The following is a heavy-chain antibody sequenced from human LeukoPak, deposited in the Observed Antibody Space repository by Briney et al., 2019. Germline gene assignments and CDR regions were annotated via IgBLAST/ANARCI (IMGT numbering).Heavy chain of an antibody. CDR2: IYYSGST. V-gene: IGHV4-39*07. CDR3: ARPRVAAAGSYFQH. Sequence: SETLSLTCTVSGGSISSSSYYWGWIRQPPGKGLEWIGSIYYSGSTYYNPSLKSRVTISVDTSKNQFSLKLSSVTAADTAVYYCARPRVAAAGSYFQHWGQGTLVTVSS. CDR1: GGSISSSSYY. J-gene: IGHJ1*01. D-gene: IGHD6-13*01.